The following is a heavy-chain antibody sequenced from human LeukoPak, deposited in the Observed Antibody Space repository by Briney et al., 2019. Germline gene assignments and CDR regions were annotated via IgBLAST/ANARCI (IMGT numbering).Heavy chain of an antibody. CDR2: INHSGST. CDR3: ARGRSVTGTTFDY. Sequence: SETLSLTCAVYGGSFSGYYWSWIRQTPGKGLEWIGEINHSGSTNYNPSLKSRVTISVDTSKNQFSLKLSSVTAADTAVYYCARGRSVTGTTFDYWGQGTLVTVSS. V-gene: IGHV4-34*01. J-gene: IGHJ4*02. D-gene: IGHD1-7*01. CDR1: GGSFSGYY.